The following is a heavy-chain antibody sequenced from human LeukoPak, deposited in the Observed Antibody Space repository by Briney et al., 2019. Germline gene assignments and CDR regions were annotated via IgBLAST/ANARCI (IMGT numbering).Heavy chain of an antibody. J-gene: IGHJ6*02. CDR2: IYYSGST. V-gene: IGHV4-59*01. D-gene: IGHD6-6*01. CDR3: ARELRGSSSSYYYGMDV. Sequence: SETLSLTCTVSGGSISSYYWSWIRQPPGKGLEWIGYIYYSGSTNYNPSLKSRVTISVDTSKNQFSLKLSSVTAADTAVYYCARELRGSSSSYYYGMDVWGQGTTVTVSS. CDR1: GGSISSYY.